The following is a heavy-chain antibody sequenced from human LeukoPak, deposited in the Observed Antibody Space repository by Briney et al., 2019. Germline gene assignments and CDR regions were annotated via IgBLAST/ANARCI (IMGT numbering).Heavy chain of an antibody. Sequence: PSETLSPTCTVSGGSVSSGSYYWSWIRQPPGKGLEWIGYIYYSGSTNYNPSLKSRVTISVDTSKNQFSLKLSSVTAADTAVYYCARVLKIFSLGDRYYFDYWGQGTLVTVSS. V-gene: IGHV4-61*01. CDR1: GGSVSSGSYY. CDR2: IYYSGST. CDR3: ARVLKIFSLGDRYYFDY. D-gene: IGHD3-9*01. J-gene: IGHJ4*02.